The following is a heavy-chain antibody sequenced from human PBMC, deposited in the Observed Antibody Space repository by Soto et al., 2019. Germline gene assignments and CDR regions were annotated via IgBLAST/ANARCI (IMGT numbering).Heavy chain of an antibody. CDR3: ARSRDVYSFYFYYGMDG. J-gene: IGHJ6*02. CDR2: ILHDGSAE. Sequence: ESGGGVVQPGRSLRLSCAASGFTFTRYGMHWVRQAPGKGLEWIALILHDGSAEYYADSVKGRFTISRDNSKNTLYLQMNSLRAEDTAVYYWARSRDVYSFYFYYGMDGLGQVTTVTVSS. CDR1: GFTFTRYG. V-gene: IGHV3-30*03. D-gene: IGHD4-4*01.